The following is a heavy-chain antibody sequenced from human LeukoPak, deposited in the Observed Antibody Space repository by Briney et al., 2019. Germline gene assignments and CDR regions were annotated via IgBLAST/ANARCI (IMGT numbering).Heavy chain of an antibody. CDR2: IIPIFGTA. CDR1: GGTFSNYG. V-gene: IGHV1-69*13. D-gene: IGHD3-9*01. Sequence: SVKVSCKTSGGTFSNYGISWVRQAPGQGLEWMGRIIPIFGTANYAQKFQGRLTITADEPTKTAYMGLSSLRSEDTAIYYCARGLTPNDILTGYRRDDAFDIWGQGTMVTVS. CDR3: ARGLTPNDILTGYRRDDAFDI. J-gene: IGHJ3*02.